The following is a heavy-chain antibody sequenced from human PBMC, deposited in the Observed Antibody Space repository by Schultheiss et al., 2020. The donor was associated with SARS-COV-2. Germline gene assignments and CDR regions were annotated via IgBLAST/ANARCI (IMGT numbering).Heavy chain of an antibody. J-gene: IGHJ3*02. CDR3: ARELEMATSNAFDI. CDR2: IIPIFGTA. V-gene: IGHV1-2*02. CDR1: GYTFTGYY. D-gene: IGHD5-24*01. Sequence: ASVKVSCKASGYTFTGYYMHWVRQAPGQGLEWMGGIIPIFGTANYAQKLQGRVTMTRDTSTSTVYMELSSLRSEDTAVYYCARELEMATSNAFDIWGQGTMVTVSS.